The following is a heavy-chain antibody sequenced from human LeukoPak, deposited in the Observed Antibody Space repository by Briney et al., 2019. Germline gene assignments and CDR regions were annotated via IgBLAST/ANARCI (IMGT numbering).Heavy chain of an antibody. Sequence: ASVKVSCKVSGYTLSELSMHWVRPAPGKGLEWMGGFDLKDGETIYVQKFQGRVTMTEDTSTDTAYMELSSLRSDDTAVYFCAAGEVGQLFDYWGQGTLVTVSS. V-gene: IGHV1-24*01. D-gene: IGHD5-24*01. CDR3: AAGEVGQLFDY. CDR1: GYTLSELS. J-gene: IGHJ4*02. CDR2: FDLKDGET.